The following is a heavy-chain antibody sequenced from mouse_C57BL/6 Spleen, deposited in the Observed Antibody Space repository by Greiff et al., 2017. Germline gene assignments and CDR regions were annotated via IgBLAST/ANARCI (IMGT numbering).Heavy chain of an antibody. CDR2: ISSGGSYT. CDR1: GFTFSSYG. CDR3: ARRDLPGAMDY. V-gene: IGHV5-6*01. D-gene: IGHD5-1*01. J-gene: IGHJ4*01. Sequence: EVQLVESGGDLVKPGGSLKLSCAASGFTFSSYGMSWVRQTPDKRLEWVATISSGGSYTYYPDSVKGRFTISRDNAKNTLYLQMSSLKSEDTAMYYCARRDLPGAMDYWGQGTSVTVSS.